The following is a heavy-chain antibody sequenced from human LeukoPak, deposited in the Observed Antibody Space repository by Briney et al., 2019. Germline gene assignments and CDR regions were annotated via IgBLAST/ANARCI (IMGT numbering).Heavy chain of an antibody. CDR1: GGTFSSYA. D-gene: IGHD1-14*01. Sequence: SVKASCKASGGTFSSYAISWVRQAPGQGLEWMGGIIPIFGTANYALKFQGRVTITTDESTSTAYMELSSLRSEDTAVYYCARAARTENSFDYWGQGTLVTVSS. CDR2: IIPIFGTA. V-gene: IGHV1-69*05. J-gene: IGHJ4*02. CDR3: ARAARTENSFDY.